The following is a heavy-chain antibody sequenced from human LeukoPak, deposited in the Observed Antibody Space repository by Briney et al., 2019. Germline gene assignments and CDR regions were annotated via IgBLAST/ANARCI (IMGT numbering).Heavy chain of an antibody. CDR3: ARDQGYCSGGRCHSHFDY. CDR2: IWVDGSKK. J-gene: IGHJ4*02. V-gene: IGHV3-33*01. D-gene: IGHD2-15*01. Sequence: GGSLRLPCATSGFTFSSYSMQWVRQAPGKGLEWVAVIWVDGSKKFYADSVEGRFTISRDDSKSTSYLQMNSLRAEDTAVYYCARDQGYCSGGRCHSHFDYWGQGTLVTVSS. CDR1: GFTFSSYS.